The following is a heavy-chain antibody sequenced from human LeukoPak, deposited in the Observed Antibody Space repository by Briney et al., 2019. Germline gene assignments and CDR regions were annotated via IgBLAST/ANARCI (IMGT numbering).Heavy chain of an antibody. J-gene: IGHJ4*02. CDR1: GFTFSSYG. CDR2: IRYDGSNK. CDR3: ASQTHFDWFHHPRGYFDY. D-gene: IGHD3-9*01. V-gene: IGHV3-30*02. Sequence: PGGSLRLSCAASGFTFSSYGMHWVRQAPGKGLEWVAFIRYDGSNKYYADSVKGRFTISRDNSKNTLYLQMNSLRAEDTAVYYCASQTHFDWFHHPRGYFDYWGQGTLVTVSS.